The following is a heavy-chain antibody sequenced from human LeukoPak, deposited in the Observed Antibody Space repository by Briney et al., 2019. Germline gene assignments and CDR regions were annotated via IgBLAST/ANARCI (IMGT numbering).Heavy chain of an antibody. Sequence: SVKVSCKASGGTFSSYAISWVRQAPGQGLEWMGGIIPIFGTANYAQKFQGRVTLTRNTSLNTAYMELTSLRSEDTAVYYCTRGDYWGQGTLVTVSS. CDR3: TRGDY. CDR2: IIPIFGTA. CDR1: GGTFSSYA. V-gene: IGHV1-69*05. J-gene: IGHJ4*02.